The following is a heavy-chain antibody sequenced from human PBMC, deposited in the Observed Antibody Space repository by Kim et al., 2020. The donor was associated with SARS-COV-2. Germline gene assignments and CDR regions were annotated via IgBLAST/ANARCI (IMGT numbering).Heavy chain of an antibody. Sequence: LKSRVTISVDPSKNQFSLKLSSVTAADTAVYYCARGRDFWSGYYYYGMDVWGQGTTVTVSS. V-gene: IGHV4-34*01. D-gene: IGHD3-3*01. J-gene: IGHJ6*02. CDR3: ARGRDFWSGYYYYGMDV.